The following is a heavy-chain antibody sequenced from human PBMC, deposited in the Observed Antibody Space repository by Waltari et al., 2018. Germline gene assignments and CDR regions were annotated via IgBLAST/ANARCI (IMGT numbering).Heavy chain of an antibody. CDR1: DDSFSKYY. Sequence: QVQLQQWGAGLLKPSETLSVTCEVFDDSFSKYYWVWIRQSPGKGLEWIGEIHRSGSTNYTPSRKGRVTRSQAMSKKQVSLRVTSVTAADTAVYYCAREYSSFEPIFDYWGRGTLVTVSS. CDR3: AREYSSFEPIFDY. CDR2: IHRSGST. V-gene: IGHV4-34*02. J-gene: IGHJ4*02. D-gene: IGHD5-12*01.